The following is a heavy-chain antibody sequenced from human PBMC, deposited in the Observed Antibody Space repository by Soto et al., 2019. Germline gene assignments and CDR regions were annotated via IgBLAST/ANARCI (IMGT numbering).Heavy chain of an antibody. CDR1: GASVAGGSYY. Sequence: LSLTCSVSGASVAGGSYYWSWVRQPPGKGLEWIGYIPSRGRPFYNPSLTSRGTISADTSKNQLSLQLTSVTAADTAVYYCARDTYSGYDFGLWGQGTLVTVSS. CDR3: ARDTYSGYDFGL. D-gene: IGHD5-12*01. V-gene: IGHV4-30-4*01. CDR2: IPSRGRP. J-gene: IGHJ5*02.